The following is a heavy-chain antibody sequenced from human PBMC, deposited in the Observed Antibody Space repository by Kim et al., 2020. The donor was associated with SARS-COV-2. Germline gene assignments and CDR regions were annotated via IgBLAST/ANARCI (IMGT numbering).Heavy chain of an antibody. D-gene: IGHD2-15*01. J-gene: IGHJ4*02. Sequence: SETLSLTCTVSGGSISSYYWSWIRQPPGKGLEWIGYIYYSGSTNYNPSLTSRVTISVDTSKNQFSLKLSSVTAADTAVYLCARRGLGYCSGGRCYSGFDYWGQGTLVTVSS. CDR1: GGSISSYY. CDR2: IYYSGST. CDR3: ARRGLGYCSGGRCYSGFDY. V-gene: IGHV4-59*08.